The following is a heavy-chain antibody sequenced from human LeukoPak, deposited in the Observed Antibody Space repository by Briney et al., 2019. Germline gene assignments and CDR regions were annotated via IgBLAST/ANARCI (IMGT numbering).Heavy chain of an antibody. J-gene: IGHJ4*02. V-gene: IGHV4-4*07. D-gene: IGHD2-2*01. CDR3: ARVFLAPAAFDY. Sequence: SETLSLTCTVSGDSITNQYWSWIRQPAGKGLEWIGRIRGGGYTSYNPSLKSRASMSVDTSKNQFSLKLTSVTAADTAVYFCARVFLAPAAFDYWGQGTPVTVSS. CDR1: GDSITNQY. CDR2: IRGGGYT.